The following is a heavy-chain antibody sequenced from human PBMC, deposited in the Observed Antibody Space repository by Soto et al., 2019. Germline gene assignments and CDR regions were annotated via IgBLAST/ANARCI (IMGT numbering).Heavy chain of an antibody. CDR1: GFTFSSYE. Sequence: GGSLRLSCAASGFTFSSYEMHWVRQAPGKGLQWVAVISYGGSNKYFADSVKGRFTISRDNSKHTLYLQMNSLRAEDTAVYYCARIRGGYCSSSSCYTGVDYWGQGTLVTVSS. V-gene: IGHV3-30*04. CDR3: ARIRGGYCSSSSCYTGVDY. J-gene: IGHJ4*02. CDR2: ISYGGSNK. D-gene: IGHD2-2*02.